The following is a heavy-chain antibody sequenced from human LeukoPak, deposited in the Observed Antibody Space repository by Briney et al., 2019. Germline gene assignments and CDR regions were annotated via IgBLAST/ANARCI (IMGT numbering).Heavy chain of an antibody. V-gene: IGHV1-2*02. CDR1: GYTFTSYY. Sequence: GASVKVSFKASGYTFTSYYIHWGRQTPGQGLEWMGWINPNSGDTNYAQKFQGRVTMTRDTSISTAYMELSSLKSDDTAVYYCARAKWESSTTCYGAWGQGTLVTVSS. D-gene: IGHD2-2*01. J-gene: IGHJ5*02. CDR2: INPNSGDT. CDR3: ARAKWESSTTCYGA.